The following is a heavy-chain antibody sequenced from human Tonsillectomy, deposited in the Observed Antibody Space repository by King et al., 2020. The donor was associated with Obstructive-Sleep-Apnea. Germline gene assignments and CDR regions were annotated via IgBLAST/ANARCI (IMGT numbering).Heavy chain of an antibody. J-gene: IGHJ4*02. V-gene: IGHV3-66*01. CDR3: ATMVGYSSGGGYFDY. CDR2: IYSGGYT. Sequence: VQLVESGGGLVQPGGSLRLSCAASGFTVSSNYMSWFRQAPGKGLEWVSVIYSGGYTYYADSVKGRFTISRDNSKNTLYLQMNSLRAEDTAVYYCATMVGYSSGGGYFDYWGQGTLVTVSS. D-gene: IGHD5-18*01. CDR1: GFTVSSNY.